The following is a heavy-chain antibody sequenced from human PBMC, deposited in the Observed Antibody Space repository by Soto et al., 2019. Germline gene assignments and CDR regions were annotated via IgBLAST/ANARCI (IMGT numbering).Heavy chain of an antibody. J-gene: IGHJ4*02. CDR3: ARGGLVAATDY. V-gene: IGHV3-74*01. CDR2: IKGDGSVT. D-gene: IGHD2-15*01. CDR1: GFTFSSYW. Sequence: EVYVVESGGGLVQPVGSLRLSCAASGFTFSSYWMHWVRQAPGKGLEWVSRIKGDGSVTTYADSLKGRLTTSRDNAKNTLYLQINSLRAEDTAVYYCARGGLVAATDYWGQGTLVTVSS.